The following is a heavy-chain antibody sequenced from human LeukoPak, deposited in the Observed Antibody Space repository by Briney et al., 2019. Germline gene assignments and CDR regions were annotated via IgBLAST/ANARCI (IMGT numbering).Heavy chain of an antibody. J-gene: IGHJ4*02. CDR3: ARRFKGYCSGGSCYVALGY. Sequence: ASVKASCKASGYTFTSYYMHWVRQAPGQGLEWMGIINPSGGSTSYAQKFQGRVTMTRDTSTSTVYMELSSLRSEDTAVYYCARRFKGYCSGGSCYVALGYWGQGTLVTVSS. CDR1: GYTFTSYY. CDR2: INPSGGST. D-gene: IGHD2-15*01. V-gene: IGHV1-46*01.